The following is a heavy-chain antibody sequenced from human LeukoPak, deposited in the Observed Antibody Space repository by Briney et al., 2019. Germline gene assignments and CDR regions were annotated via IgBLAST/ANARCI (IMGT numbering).Heavy chain of an antibody. V-gene: IGHV3-49*04. J-gene: IGHJ6*02. CDR1: GFTFGDYA. CDR2: IRSKAYGGTT. CDR3: TRVVAAAGPGLYYYYYGMDV. D-gene: IGHD6-13*01. Sequence: PGRSLRLPCTASGFTFGDYAMSWVRQAPGKGLEWVGFIRSKAYGGTTEYAASVKGRFTISRDDSKSVAYLQMNSLKTEDTAVYYCTRVVAAAGPGLYYYYYGMDVWGQGTTVTVSS.